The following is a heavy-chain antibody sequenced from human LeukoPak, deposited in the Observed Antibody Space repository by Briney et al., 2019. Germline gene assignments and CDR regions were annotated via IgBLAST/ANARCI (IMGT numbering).Heavy chain of an antibody. CDR1: GFTFSSYS. Sequence: PGGSLRLSCAASGFTFSSYSMNWVRQAPGKGLEWVSSISSSSSYIYYADSVKGRFTISRDNAKNSLYLQMNSLRAEDTAVYYCARDQTVGEIEIWFGELFHAFDIWGQGTMVTVSS. V-gene: IGHV3-21*01. CDR2: ISSSSSYI. CDR3: ARDQTVGEIEIWFGELFHAFDI. D-gene: IGHD3-10*01. J-gene: IGHJ3*02.